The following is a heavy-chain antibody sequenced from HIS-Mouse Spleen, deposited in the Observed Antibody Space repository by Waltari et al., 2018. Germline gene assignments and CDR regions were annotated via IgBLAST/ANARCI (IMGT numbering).Heavy chain of an antibody. D-gene: IGHD6-13*01. Sequence: QLQLQESGPGLVKPSTTLSLTCNVSGGSISSRSYYWGRTREPQGKGLEWIGSIYYSGSTYYNPSLKSRVTISVDTSKNQFSLKLSSVTAADTAVYYCAREIPYSSSWYDWYFDLWGRGTLVTVSS. V-gene: IGHV4-39*07. CDR3: AREIPYSSSWYDWYFDL. CDR2: IYYSGST. J-gene: IGHJ2*01. CDR1: GGSISSRSYY.